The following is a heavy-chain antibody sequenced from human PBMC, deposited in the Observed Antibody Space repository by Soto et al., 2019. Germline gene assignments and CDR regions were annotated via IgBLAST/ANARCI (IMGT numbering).Heavy chain of an antibody. CDR1: GFTFGIHA. Sequence: VQLVESGGGVVQPGRSQRLSCAASGFTFGIHAIHWVRQAPGKGLEWVAVISKDGSKTYYADSVKGRFTMSRDNSKNTVYLQVNSLRTEDTAVYYCARGSDSTGYYHLDYWGQGTLVTVS. CDR2: ISKDGSKT. CDR3: ARGSDSTGYYHLDY. J-gene: IGHJ4*02. V-gene: IGHV3-30-3*01. D-gene: IGHD3-22*01.